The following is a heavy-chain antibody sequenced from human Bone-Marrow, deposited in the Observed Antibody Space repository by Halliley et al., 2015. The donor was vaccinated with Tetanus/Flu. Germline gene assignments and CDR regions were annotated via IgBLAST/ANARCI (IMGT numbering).Heavy chain of an antibody. V-gene: IGHV3-74*01. CDR3: ARDVFHGNSD. J-gene: IGHJ4*02. D-gene: IGHD3-16*01. CDR2: IYTDGTTT. Sequence: LSLTCAASGFTVSSQWMHWVRQVPGKGLVWVSSIYTDGTTTFYADSVKGRFTISRENAKNTLYLQMDSLRPEDTAVYYCARDVFHGNSDWGQGTLVTVSS. CDR1: GFTVSSQW.